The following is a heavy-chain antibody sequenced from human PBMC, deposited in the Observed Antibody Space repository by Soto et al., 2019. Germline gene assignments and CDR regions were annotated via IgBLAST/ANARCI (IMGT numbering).Heavy chain of an antibody. Sequence: EVQLVESGGGLVQPGGSLRLSCAVSGFIFSDYWMTWVRQAPGKGLEWVATISPEGSEKYDVDSLKGRVTMSRDNAKNSLYLQLISLRAKDLALYYCARDRIEYWGRGTLITVSS. CDR2: ISPEGSEK. J-gene: IGHJ4*02. CDR1: GFIFSDYW. CDR3: ARDRIEY. V-gene: IGHV3-7*03.